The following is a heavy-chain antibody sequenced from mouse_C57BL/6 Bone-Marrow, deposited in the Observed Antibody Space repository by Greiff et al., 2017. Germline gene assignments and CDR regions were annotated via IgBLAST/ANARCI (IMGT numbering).Heavy chain of an antibody. J-gene: IGHJ1*03. Sequence: EVKLMESGGGLVKPGGSLKLSCAASGFTFSDYGMHWVRQAPEKGLEWVAYISSGSSTIYYADTVKGRFTISRANAKNTLFLQMTSLGSEDTAMYYGASVYYVGSYWHFDVWGTGTTVPFSS. D-gene: IGHD1-1*01. CDR2: ISSGSSTI. CDR1: GFTFSDYG. CDR3: ASVYYVGSYWHFDV. V-gene: IGHV5-17*01.